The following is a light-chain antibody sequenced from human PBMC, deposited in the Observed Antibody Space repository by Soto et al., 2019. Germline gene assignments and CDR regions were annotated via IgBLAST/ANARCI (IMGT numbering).Light chain of an antibody. J-gene: IGKJ1*01. CDR3: QQYGSSPRT. CDR2: DAS. Sequence: DIVLTQSPGTLSLSPGERATLSCRTSQSVSSIYLGWYQQKPGQAPRLLIYDASNRATGIPARFSGGGSGTDFTLTISRLEPEDFAVYYCQQYGSSPRTFGQGTKVDIK. CDR1: QSVSSIY. V-gene: IGKV3-20*01.